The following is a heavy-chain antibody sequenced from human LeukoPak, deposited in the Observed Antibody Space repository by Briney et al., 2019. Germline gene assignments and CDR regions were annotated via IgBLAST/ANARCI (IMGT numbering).Heavy chain of an antibody. CDR2: IYSDGSGI. Sequence: GGSLRLSCAASGFTFSNYWMHWVRQAPGKGLVWVSRIYSDGSGISYADSMKGRFTISRDNAKNTVYLQMNSLRAEDTAVYYCAKDVVPGYCSSTSCYPWGQGTLVTVSS. J-gene: IGHJ5*02. CDR3: AKDVVPGYCSSTSCYP. CDR1: GFTFSNYW. V-gene: IGHV3-74*01. D-gene: IGHD2-2*01.